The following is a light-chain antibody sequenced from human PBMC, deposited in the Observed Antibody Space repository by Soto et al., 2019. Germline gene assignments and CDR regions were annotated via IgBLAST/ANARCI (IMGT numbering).Light chain of an antibody. CDR3: SSYTRSSTLVV. V-gene: IGLV2-14*03. J-gene: IGLJ2*01. Sequence: QSALTQPASVSGSPGQSITISCTGTSSDVGGYNYVSWYQQHPGKAPKVMIYDVSYRPSGVSNRFSGSKSGNTASLTISGLQVEDEADYYCSSYTRSSTLVVFGGGTKVTVL. CDR1: SSDVGGYNY. CDR2: DVS.